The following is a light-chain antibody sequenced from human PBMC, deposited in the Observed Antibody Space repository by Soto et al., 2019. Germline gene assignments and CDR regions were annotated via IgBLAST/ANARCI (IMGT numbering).Light chain of an antibody. CDR1: QSVASNN. CDR3: QQYGSSPRT. CDR2: GAS. Sequence: EIVLTQSPGTLSLSPGERATLSCRASQSVASNNLAWYQQIPGQSPRILIYGASSRATGIPDRFSGSGSRTDFTLTISRLEPEDFAVYYCQQYGSSPRTFGQGTKVDIK. V-gene: IGKV3-20*01. J-gene: IGKJ1*01.